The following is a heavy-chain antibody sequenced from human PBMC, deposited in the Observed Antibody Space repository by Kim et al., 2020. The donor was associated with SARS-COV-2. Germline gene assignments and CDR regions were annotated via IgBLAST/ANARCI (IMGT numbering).Heavy chain of an antibody. J-gene: IGHJ5*02. CDR1: GYTFTSYD. V-gene: IGHV1-8*01. D-gene: IGHD2-2*01. CDR3: ARGPECSSFGCSYWFDP. Sequence: ASVKVSCKASGYTFTSYDINWVRQANGQGLEWMGWMNPNSGNTGYAQKFQGRVTMTRNTSISTAYMELSSLRSEDTALYYCARGPECSSFGCSYWFDPWGQGTLVAVSS. CDR2: MNPNSGNT.